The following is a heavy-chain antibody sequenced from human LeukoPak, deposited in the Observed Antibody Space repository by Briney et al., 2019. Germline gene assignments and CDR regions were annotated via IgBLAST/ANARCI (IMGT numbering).Heavy chain of an antibody. CDR2: ISGSGGST. D-gene: IGHD2-15*01. CDR3: AKGRTPRVVVVAATLDGFDY. V-gene: IGHV3-23*01. J-gene: IGHJ4*02. Sequence: GGSLRLSCAASGFTFSSYAMSWVRQAPGKGLEWVSAISGSGGSTYYADSVKGRFTSSRDNSKNTLYLQMNSLRAEDTAVYYCAKGRTPRVVVVAATLDGFDYWGRGTLVTVSS. CDR1: GFTFSSYA.